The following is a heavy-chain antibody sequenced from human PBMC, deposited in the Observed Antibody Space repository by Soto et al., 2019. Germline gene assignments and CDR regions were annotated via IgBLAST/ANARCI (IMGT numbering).Heavy chain of an antibody. CDR3: ARRRYYDSSGYPDHYYYYGMDX. J-gene: IGHJ6*02. V-gene: IGHV5-10-1*01. Sequence: PGESLKISWKGSGYSFTSYWISWVRQMPGKGLEWMVRIDPSDSYTNYSPSFQGHVTISAYKSISTAYLQWSSLKDSDTAMYYCARRRYYDSSGYPDHYYYYGMDXWGQGTTVTVS. CDR2: IDPSDSYT. D-gene: IGHD3-22*01. CDR1: GYSFTSYW.